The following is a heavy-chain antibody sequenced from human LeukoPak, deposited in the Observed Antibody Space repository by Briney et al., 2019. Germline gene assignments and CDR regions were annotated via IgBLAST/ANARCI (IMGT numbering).Heavy chain of an antibody. CDR2: INPNSGGT. D-gene: IGHD6-13*01. J-gene: IGHJ4*02. CDR3: ARRIAAAGHFDY. CDR1: GYTFTGYY. V-gene: IGHV1-2*06. Sequence: ASVTVSCTVSGYTFTGYYLYWVRQAPGQGLEWMGRINPNSGGTNYAQKFQGRVTMTRDTSISTAYMELSSLRSDDTAVFYCARRIAAAGHFDYWGQGTLVTVSS.